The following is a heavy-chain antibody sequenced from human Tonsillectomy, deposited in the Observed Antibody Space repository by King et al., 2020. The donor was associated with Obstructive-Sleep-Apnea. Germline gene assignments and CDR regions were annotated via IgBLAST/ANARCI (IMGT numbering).Heavy chain of an antibody. CDR3: ARTGYSYGPNWYFDL. Sequence: VQLVESGGGLVQPGGSLRLSCAASGFTVSSNYMSWVRQAPGKGLEWGSVIYSGGSTYYADSVKGRFTISRHNSKNTRYLQMNSLRAEDTAVYYCARTGYSYGPNWYFDLWGRGTLVTVSS. V-gene: IGHV3-53*04. CDR2: IYSGGST. D-gene: IGHD5-18*01. CDR1: GFTVSSNY. J-gene: IGHJ2*01.